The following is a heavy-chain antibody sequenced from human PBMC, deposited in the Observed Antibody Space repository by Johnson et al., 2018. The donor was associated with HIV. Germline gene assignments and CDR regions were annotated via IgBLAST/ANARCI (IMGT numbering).Heavy chain of an antibody. D-gene: IGHD6-13*01. CDR1: EFTFSNYA. CDR3: AREQELIGERAFDI. Sequence: VQLVESGGGVVQPGKSLRIYCAVSEFTFSNYAMHWVRQAPGKGLEWVSVIYSGGSTYYADSVKGRFTISRDNSKNTLYLQMNSLRAEDTAVYYCAREQELIGERAFDIWGQGTMVTVSS. CDR2: IYSGGST. V-gene: IGHV3-66*01. J-gene: IGHJ3*02.